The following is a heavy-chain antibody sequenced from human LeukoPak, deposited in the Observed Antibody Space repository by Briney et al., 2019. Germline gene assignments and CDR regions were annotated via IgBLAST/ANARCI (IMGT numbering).Heavy chain of an antibody. CDR3: ARGDYYYMDV. V-gene: IGHV4-34*01. J-gene: IGHJ6*03. CDR2: INHSGST. Sequence: SETLSLTCAVYGGSFSGYYWSWIRQPPGKGLEWIGEINHSGSTNYNPSLKSRVTISVDTSKNQFSLMLSSVTAADTSGYYCARGDYYYMDVWGKGTTVTVSS. CDR1: GGSFSGYY.